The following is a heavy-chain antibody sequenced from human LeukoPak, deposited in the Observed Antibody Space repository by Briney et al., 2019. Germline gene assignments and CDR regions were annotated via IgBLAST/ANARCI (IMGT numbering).Heavy chain of an antibody. Sequence: ASVKVSCKASGYTFTGYYMHWVRQAPGQGLEWMGWINPNSGGTNYAQKFQGRVTMTRDTSISTAYMELSRLRSDDTAVYYCARVADDYVWGSYSDYWGQGTLVTVSS. J-gene: IGHJ4*02. CDR3: ARVADDYVWGSYSDY. V-gene: IGHV1-2*02. CDR2: INPNSGGT. D-gene: IGHD3-16*01. CDR1: GYTFTGYY.